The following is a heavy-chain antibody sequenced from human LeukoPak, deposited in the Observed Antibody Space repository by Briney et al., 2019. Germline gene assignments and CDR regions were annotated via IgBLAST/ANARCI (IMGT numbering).Heavy chain of an antibody. D-gene: IGHD5-18*01. CDR2: INPNSGGT. CDR3: ARGDVDTADFDY. J-gene: IGHJ4*02. Sequence: ASVKVSCKASGCTFTGYYMHWVRQAPGQGLEWMGWINPNSGGTNYAQKFQGRVTMTRDTSISTAYMELGRLRSDDTAVYYCARGDVDTADFDYWGQGTLVTVSS. V-gene: IGHV1-2*02. CDR1: GCTFTGYY.